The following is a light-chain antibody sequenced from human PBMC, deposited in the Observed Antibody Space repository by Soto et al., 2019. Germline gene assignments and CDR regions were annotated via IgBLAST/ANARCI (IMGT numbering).Light chain of an antibody. CDR1: QSVLYSSNNKNY. CDR2: WAS. J-gene: IGKJ1*01. V-gene: IGKV4-1*01. Sequence: DILMTQSPDSLAVSLGERATINCKSSQSVLYSSNNKNYLAWYQQKPGQPPKLLIYWASTRESGVPDRFSGSGSGTDFSLSISRLEPEDFAVYYCQYYDESMWTFGQGTKVDIK. CDR3: QYYDESMWT.